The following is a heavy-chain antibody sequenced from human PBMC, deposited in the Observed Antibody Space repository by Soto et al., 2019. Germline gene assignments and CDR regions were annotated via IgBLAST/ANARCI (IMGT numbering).Heavy chain of an antibody. CDR1: GFTFTSSA. D-gene: IGHD3-16*02. J-gene: IGHJ4*02. CDR2: IVVGSGNT. V-gene: IGHV1-58*01. Sequence: SVKVSCKASGFTFTSSAVQWVRQARGQRLEWIGWIVVGSGNTNYAQKFQERVTITRDRSTSTAYMQLSSRRSEDTAVDYCGRSAVRPSGGLIGPFDYWGQGTVVTVSS. CDR3: GRSAVRPSGGLIGPFDY.